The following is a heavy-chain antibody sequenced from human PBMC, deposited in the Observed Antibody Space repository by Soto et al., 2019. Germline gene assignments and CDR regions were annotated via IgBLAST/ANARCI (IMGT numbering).Heavy chain of an antibody. CDR2: ITGNGGT. V-gene: IGHV3-23*01. CDR3: AKDAPGSGWLSDY. D-gene: IGHD3-22*01. CDR1: GFTFSIYA. J-gene: IGHJ4*02. Sequence: GGSLRLSCAASGFTFSIYAMSWVRQAPGKGLEWVSTITGNGGTSYADFVRGRFTISRDNSKNTLYLQMNSLRPEDTAVYYCAKDAPGSGWLSDYWGQGTLVTVSS.